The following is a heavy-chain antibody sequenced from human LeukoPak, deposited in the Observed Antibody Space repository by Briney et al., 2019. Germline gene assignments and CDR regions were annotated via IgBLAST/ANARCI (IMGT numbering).Heavy chain of an antibody. D-gene: IGHD1-26*01. CDR2: IYYSGST. J-gene: IGHJ4*02. Sequence: SETLSLTCTVSGGSISSYYWSWIRQPPGKGLEWIGYIYYSGSTDYNTSLKSRVTISIHTSKNQFSLKLSSVTAADTAVYYCARLPVGGSLDYWGQGTLVTVSS. V-gene: IGHV4-59*08. CDR3: ARLPVGGSLDY. CDR1: GGSISSYY.